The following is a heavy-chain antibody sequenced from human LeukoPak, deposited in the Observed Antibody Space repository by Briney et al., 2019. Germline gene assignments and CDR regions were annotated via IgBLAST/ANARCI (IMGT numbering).Heavy chain of an antibody. CDR1: GGSISSGGYS. Sequence: LSLTCAVSGGSISSGGYSWSWVRQAPGKGLEWVANIKQDESQKYYVDSVKGRFTISRDNAKGSPYLQMNSLRAEDTAVYYCARGDDTSSYRKFDYWGQGTLVAVSS. J-gene: IGHJ4*02. V-gene: IGHV3-7*01. CDR3: ARGDDTSSYRKFDY. D-gene: IGHD3-22*01. CDR2: IKQDESQK.